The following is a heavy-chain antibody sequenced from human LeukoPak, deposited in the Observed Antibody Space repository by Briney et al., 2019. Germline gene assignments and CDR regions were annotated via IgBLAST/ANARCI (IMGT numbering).Heavy chain of an antibody. V-gene: IGHV1-2*02. CDR2: INPNSGGT. CDR1: GYTFTGYY. Sequence: ASVKVSCKASGYTFTGYYIHWVRQAPGQGLEWMGWINPNSGGTNYAQKFQGRVTLTRDTSITTAYMEVSRLKSDDTAVYYCARDGGHCSGGSCPALIDYWGQGTLVTASS. D-gene: IGHD2-15*01. J-gene: IGHJ4*02. CDR3: ARDGGHCSGGSCPALIDY.